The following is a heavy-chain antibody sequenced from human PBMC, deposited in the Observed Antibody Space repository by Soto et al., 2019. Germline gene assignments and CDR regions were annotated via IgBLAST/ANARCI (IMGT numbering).Heavy chain of an antibody. J-gene: IGHJ4*02. V-gene: IGHV4-61*01. D-gene: IGHD3-10*01. CDR2: IYYSGST. CDR3: ASVLWFGESY. Sequence: PSETLSLTCTVSGGSVSSGNYYWSWIRQPPGKGLEWIGYIYYSGSTNYSPSLKSRVTLSLDTSKNQFSLKLSSVTAADTAVYYCASVLWFGESYWGQGTLVTSPQ. CDR1: GGSVSSGNYY.